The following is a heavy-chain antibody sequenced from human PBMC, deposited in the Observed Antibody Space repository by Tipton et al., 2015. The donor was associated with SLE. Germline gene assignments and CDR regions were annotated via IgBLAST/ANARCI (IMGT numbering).Heavy chain of an antibody. CDR3: ARDAYSGYDY. CDR1: GFSFSDYW. Sequence: SLRLSCAASGFSFSDYWMSWVRQAPGKGPEWVVNINQDGGERNYADSLKGRVTISRDNTKNSLYLQMDSLSVEDMAVYSCARDAYSGYDYWGQGTVVTVSS. D-gene: IGHD6-25*01. CDR2: INQDGGER. V-gene: IGHV3-7*01. J-gene: IGHJ4*02.